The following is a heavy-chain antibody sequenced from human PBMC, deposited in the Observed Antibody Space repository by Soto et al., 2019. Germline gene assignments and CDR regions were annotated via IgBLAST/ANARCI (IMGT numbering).Heavy chain of an antibody. CDR1: GFTFSSYS. Sequence: GGSLRLSCAASGFTFSSYSMNWVRQAPGKGLEWVSSISSSSSYIYYADSVKGRFTISRDNAKNSLYLQMNSLRAEDTAVYYCARDFLSTTVYASIGWFDPWGQGTLVTVSS. V-gene: IGHV3-21*01. CDR3: ARDFLSTTVYASIGWFDP. CDR2: ISSSSSYI. D-gene: IGHD2-8*01. J-gene: IGHJ5*02.